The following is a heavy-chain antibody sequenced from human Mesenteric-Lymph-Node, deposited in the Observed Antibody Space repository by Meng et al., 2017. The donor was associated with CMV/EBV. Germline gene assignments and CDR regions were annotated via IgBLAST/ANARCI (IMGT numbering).Heavy chain of an antibody. V-gene: IGHV4-4*02. D-gene: IGHD3/OR15-3a*01. CDR2: IFHSGST. J-gene: IGHJ4*02. CDR3: SSRWTGYYVY. CDR1: GGSISRSHW. Sequence: WGGAGGSISRSHWWSWVHQPPGKGLGWVGEIFHSGSTNYNQSPQSRVTISVNKSKNQFSLQLSSVTAADTAIYYCSSRWTGYYVYWGQGTLVTVSS.